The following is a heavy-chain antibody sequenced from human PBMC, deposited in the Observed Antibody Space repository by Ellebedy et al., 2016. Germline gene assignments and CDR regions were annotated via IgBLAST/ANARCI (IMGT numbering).Heavy chain of an antibody. Sequence: GESLKISXAASGFTFSSYSMIWVRQAPGKGLEWVSYISSGSDTIYYADSVKGRFTISRDNAKNSVYLQMNSLRGEDTAVYYCARGVGGTSLNWFDPWGQGTLVTVSS. J-gene: IGHJ5*02. V-gene: IGHV3-48*04. D-gene: IGHD3-16*01. CDR2: ISSGSDTI. CDR1: GFTFSSYS. CDR3: ARGVGGTSLNWFDP.